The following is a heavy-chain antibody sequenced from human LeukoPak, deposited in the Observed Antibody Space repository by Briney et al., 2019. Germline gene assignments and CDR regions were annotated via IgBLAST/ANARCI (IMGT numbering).Heavy chain of an antibody. CDR1: GYTFTSYY. D-gene: IGHD2-2*01. CDR3: AASSSRNNWFDP. J-gene: IGHJ5*02. V-gene: IGHV1-46*01. Sequence: ASVKVSCKASGYTFTSYYMHWVRQAPGQGLEWMGITNPSGGSTSYAQKFQGRVTMTRDTSTSTVYMELSSLRSEDTAVYYCAASSSRNNWFDPWGQGTLVTVSS. CDR2: TNPSGGST.